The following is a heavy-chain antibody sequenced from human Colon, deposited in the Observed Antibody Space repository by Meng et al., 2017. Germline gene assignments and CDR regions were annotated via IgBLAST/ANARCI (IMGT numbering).Heavy chain of an antibody. V-gene: IGHV3-7*01. CDR3: ARRSDESGRRTIFDY. D-gene: IGHD3-16*01. CDR2: IKDDASEQ. CDR1: GFIFSNYW. Sequence: GESLKISCGGSGFIFSNYWMSWVRQAPGKGPEWVANIKDDASEQYYVDSVKGRFTISRNNAQNSVFLQMNRLRAEDTAVYYCARRSDESGRRTIFDYWGQGKLVTVSS. J-gene: IGHJ4*02.